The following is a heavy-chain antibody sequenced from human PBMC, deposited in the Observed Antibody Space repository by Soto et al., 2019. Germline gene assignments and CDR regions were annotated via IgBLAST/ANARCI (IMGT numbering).Heavy chain of an antibody. Sequence: GGSLRLSCAASGFTFSNAWMSWVRQAPGKGLEWVGRIKSKTDGGTTDYAAPVKGRFTISRDDSKNTLYLQMNSLKTEDTAVYYCTTKIIGYDYYYYGMDVWGQGTTVTVSS. CDR2: IKSKTDGGTT. V-gene: IGHV3-15*01. CDR3: TTKIIGYDYYYYGMDV. D-gene: IGHD5-12*01. J-gene: IGHJ6*02. CDR1: GFTFSNAW.